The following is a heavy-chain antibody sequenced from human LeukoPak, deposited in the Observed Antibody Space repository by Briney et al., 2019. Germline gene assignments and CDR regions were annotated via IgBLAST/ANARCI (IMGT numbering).Heavy chain of an antibody. CDR1: GFTFSNYK. CDR3: AREGSSEWHFDY. CDR2: ISRSGSTI. J-gene: IGHJ4*02. V-gene: IGHV3-48*03. D-gene: IGHD6-19*01. Sequence: GGSLRLSCAASGFTFSNYKMHWVRQAPGKGLEWVSYISRSGSTIFYADSVKGRFTISRDNAKKSLYLQMNSLRAEDTAVYFCAREGSSEWHFDYWGQGTLVTVSS.